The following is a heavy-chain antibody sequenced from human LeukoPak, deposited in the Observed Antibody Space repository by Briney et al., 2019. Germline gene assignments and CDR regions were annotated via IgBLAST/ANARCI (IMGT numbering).Heavy chain of an antibody. D-gene: IGHD3-22*01. J-gene: IGHJ4*02. CDR3: ARESPDYGSSGYTIDY. CDR2: IYYSGST. CDR1: GRPISSYY. V-gene: IGHV4-59*12. Sequence: SETLSLTCTVSGRPISSYYWSWIRQPPGKGLEGIGYIYYSGSTNYNPSLKSRVTISVDPPKNQFSLKLSSVTAADTAVFFLARESPDYGSSGYTIDYWGQGTLVTVYS.